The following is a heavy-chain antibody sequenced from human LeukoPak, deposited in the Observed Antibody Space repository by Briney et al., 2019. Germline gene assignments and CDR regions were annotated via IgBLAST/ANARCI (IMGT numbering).Heavy chain of an antibody. CDR2: IYSGGSV. Sequence: GGFLRLSCAASGFTVSNNYMSWVRQAPGKGLEWVSIIYSGGSVYDADSVKGRFTISRDSSKNTLYLQMNSLRAEDTAVYYCARATLWFGANYYGMDVWGQGTTVTVSS. J-gene: IGHJ6*02. CDR3: ARATLWFGANYYGMDV. V-gene: IGHV3-66*01. D-gene: IGHD3-10*01. CDR1: GFTVSNNY.